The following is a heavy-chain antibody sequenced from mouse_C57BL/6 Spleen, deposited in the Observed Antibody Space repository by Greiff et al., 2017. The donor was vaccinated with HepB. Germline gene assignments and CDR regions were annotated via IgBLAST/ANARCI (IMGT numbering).Heavy chain of an antibody. V-gene: IGHV1-72*01. CDR3: ARADGYIRYYAMDY. D-gene: IGHD2-3*01. CDR1: GYTFTSYW. CDR2: IDPNSGGT. Sequence: QVQLKQPGAELVKPGASVKLSCKASGYTFTSYWMHWVKQRPGRGLEWIGRIDPNSGGTKYNEKFKSKATLTVDKPSSTAYMQLSSLTSEGSAVYYCARADGYIRYYAMDYWGQGTSVTVAS. J-gene: IGHJ4*01.